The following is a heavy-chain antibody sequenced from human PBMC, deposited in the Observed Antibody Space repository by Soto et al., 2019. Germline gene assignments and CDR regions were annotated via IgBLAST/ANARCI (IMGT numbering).Heavy chain of an antibody. CDR1: GGSISSGGYY. CDR3: ARDSYSSSWYWFDP. CDR2: IYYSGST. D-gene: IGHD6-13*01. V-gene: IGHV4-31*03. J-gene: IGHJ5*02. Sequence: SETLSLTCTVSGGSISSGGYYWSWIRQHPGKGLEWIGYIYYSGSTYYNPSLKSRVTISVDTSKNQFSLKLSSVTAAVTAVYYCARDSYSSSWYWFDPWGQGTLVTVSS.